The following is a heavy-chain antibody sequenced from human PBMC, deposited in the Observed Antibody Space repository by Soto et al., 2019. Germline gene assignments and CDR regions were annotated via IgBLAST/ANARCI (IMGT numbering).Heavy chain of an antibody. Sequence: SETLSLTCTVSGGSVRSGSYYWSWIRQPPGKGLEWIGYIYYSGSTNYNPSLKSRVTISVDTSKNQFSLKLSSVTAADTAVYYCARDQYGDYFDYWGQGTLVTVSS. V-gene: IGHV4-61*01. CDR3: ARDQYGDYFDY. CDR2: IYYSGST. D-gene: IGHD4-17*01. CDR1: GGSVRSGSYY. J-gene: IGHJ4*02.